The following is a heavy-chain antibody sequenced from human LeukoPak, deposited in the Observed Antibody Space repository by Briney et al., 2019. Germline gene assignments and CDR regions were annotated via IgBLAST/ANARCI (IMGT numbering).Heavy chain of an antibody. Sequence: GGSLRLSCAASGFTFSTYDIHWVRQAPGKGLEWVALISYDGVNQYYVDSVKGRFTISRDNSKNTLYLQMNSLRAEDTAVYYCAKDGGSTNSGRFDPWGQGTLVTVSS. V-gene: IGHV3-33*06. CDR1: GFTFSTYD. CDR2: ISYDGVNQ. D-gene: IGHD2-2*01. CDR3: AKDGGSTNSGRFDP. J-gene: IGHJ5*02.